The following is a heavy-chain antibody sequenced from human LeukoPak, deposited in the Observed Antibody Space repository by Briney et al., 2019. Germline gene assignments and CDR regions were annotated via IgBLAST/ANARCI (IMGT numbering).Heavy chain of an antibody. V-gene: IGHV3-23*01. CDR3: AKALRFLEWFGY. D-gene: IGHD3-3*01. J-gene: IGHJ4*02. Sequence: PGGSLRLSCAASGFTFSNAWMSWVRQAPGKGLEWVSAISGSGGSTYYADSVKGRFTISRDNSKNTLYLQMNSLRAEDTAVYYCAKALRFLEWFGYWGQGTLVTVSS. CDR2: ISGSGGST. CDR1: GFTFSNAW.